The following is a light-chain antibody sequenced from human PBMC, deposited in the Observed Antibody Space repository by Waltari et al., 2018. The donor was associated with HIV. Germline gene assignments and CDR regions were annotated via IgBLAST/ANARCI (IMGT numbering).Light chain of an antibody. CDR2: DAS. CDR1: QSINYY. V-gene: IGKV3-11*01. J-gene: IGKJ2*01. Sequence: EPVLTQSPATLSWSPGERVTLSCRASQSINYYLAWYQQKPGQPPRLLIYDASTRAPGIPARFSGSGSGTDFTLTISSLEPEDFAVYYCQHRNHWPPEYTFGQGTKLEIK. CDR3: QHRNHWPPEYT.